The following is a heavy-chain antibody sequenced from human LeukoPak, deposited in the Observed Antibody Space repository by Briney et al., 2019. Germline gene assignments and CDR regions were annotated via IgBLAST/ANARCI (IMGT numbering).Heavy chain of an antibody. CDR3: ARGVSWTFDN. V-gene: IGHV3-7*04. CDR2: IKQDGSEK. D-gene: IGHD6-13*01. CDR1: GLTFSSYW. J-gene: IGHJ4*02. Sequence: PGGSLRLSCAASGLTFSSYWMSWVRQAPGKGLEWVANIKQDGSEKYYVDSVKGRFAVFRDNAKNSLSLQMNILRLEDTAVYYCARGVSWTFDNWGRGALVIVSS.